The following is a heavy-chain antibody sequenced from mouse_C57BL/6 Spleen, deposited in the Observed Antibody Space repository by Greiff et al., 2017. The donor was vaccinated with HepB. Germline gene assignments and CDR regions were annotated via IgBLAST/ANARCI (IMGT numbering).Heavy chain of an antibody. Sequence: EVHLVESGPELVKPGASVKISCKASGYSFTGYYMNWVKQSPEKSLEWIGEINPSTGGTTYNQKFKAKATLTVDKSSSTAYMQLKSLTSEDSAVYYCARTITTVVEGYFDVWGTGTTVTVSS. D-gene: IGHD1-1*01. V-gene: IGHV1-42*01. CDR1: GYSFTGYY. CDR3: ARTITTVVEGYFDV. CDR2: INPSTGGT. J-gene: IGHJ1*03.